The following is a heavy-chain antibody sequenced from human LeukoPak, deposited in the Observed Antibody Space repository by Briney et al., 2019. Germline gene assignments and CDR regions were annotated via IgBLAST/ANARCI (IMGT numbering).Heavy chain of an antibody. J-gene: IGHJ4*02. CDR2: IKQDGMEK. CDR1: GFSLSNYW. CDR3: ATSGYNFDY. Sequence: GGSLRLSCAVSGFSLSNYWMSWVRQTPGKGLEWVAKIKQDGMEKHYVDSVKGRFAISRENAKDSLYLQMNSLRIEDTAVYYCATSGYNFDYWGQGTLVTVSS. D-gene: IGHD5-18*01. V-gene: IGHV3-7*05.